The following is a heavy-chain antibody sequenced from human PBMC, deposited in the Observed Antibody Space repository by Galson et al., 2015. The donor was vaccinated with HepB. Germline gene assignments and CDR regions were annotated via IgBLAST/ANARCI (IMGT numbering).Heavy chain of an antibody. D-gene: IGHD6-19*01. CDR2: INQGGSET. CDR1: GFTLNSYW. CDR3: ARGGWYPEY. Sequence: LRLSCAASGFTLNSYWMSWVRQAPGKGLEWVANINQGGSETYYVDSVKGRFTISRDNAKNSLSLEMNSLRVEDTALYFCARGGWYPEYWGQGILVTVSS. V-gene: IGHV3-7*03. J-gene: IGHJ4*02.